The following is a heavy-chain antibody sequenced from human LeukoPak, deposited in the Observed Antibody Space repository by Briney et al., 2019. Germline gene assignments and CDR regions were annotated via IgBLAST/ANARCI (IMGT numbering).Heavy chain of an antibody. CDR2: INPNSGGT. V-gene: IGHV1-2*06. D-gene: IGHD3-22*01. CDR3: ARVYYDSSGYLLFDY. J-gene: IGHJ4*02. Sequence: SSVKVSCKTSGYTFTGYYMHWVRQAPGQGLEWMGRINPNSGGTNYAQKFQGRVTMTRDTSISTAHMELSRLRSDDTAVYYCARVYYDSSGYLLFDYWGQGTLVTVSS. CDR1: GYTFTGYY.